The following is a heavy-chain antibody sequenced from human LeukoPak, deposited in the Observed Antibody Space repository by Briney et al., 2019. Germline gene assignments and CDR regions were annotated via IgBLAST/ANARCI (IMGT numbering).Heavy chain of an antibody. CDR1: GASISSYY. J-gene: IGHJ4*02. Sequence: SETLSLTCTVSGASISSYYWSWIRQPPGKGLEWVGDINYSGGTNNNPSLKSRVTISLDTSKNQFSLKLSSVTAADTAVYYCARHAHNWNYDYWGQGTLVTVPS. V-gene: IGHV4-59*08. CDR2: INYSGGT. CDR3: ARHAHNWNYDY. D-gene: IGHD1-1*01.